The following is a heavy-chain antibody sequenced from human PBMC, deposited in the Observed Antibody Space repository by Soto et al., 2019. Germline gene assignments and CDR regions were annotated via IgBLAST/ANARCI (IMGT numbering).Heavy chain of an antibody. J-gene: IGHJ4*02. CDR2: TGAYNGNR. D-gene: IGHD6-25*01. Sequence: ASVKVSCKASGYTFSTYGISWVRQAPGQGLEWMGWTGAYNGNRNYEQKFQGRVIMSTDTSTSTAYMELRSLRSDDTAVYYCARGGGIYSSAWPIDYWGQGTLVTVSS. V-gene: IGHV1-18*04. CDR1: GYTFSTYG. CDR3: ARGGGIYSSAWPIDY.